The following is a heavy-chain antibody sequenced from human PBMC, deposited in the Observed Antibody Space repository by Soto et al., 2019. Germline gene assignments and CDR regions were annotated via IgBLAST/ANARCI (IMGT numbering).Heavy chain of an antibody. CDR1: GGSISSSNW. Sequence: SETLSLTCAVSGGSISSSNWWSWVRQPPGKGLEWIGEIYHSGSTNYNPSLKSRVTISVDKSKNQFSLKLSSVTAADTAVYYCARSSSYSSGWYGYWGQGTLVTVSS. CDR2: IYHSGST. V-gene: IGHV4-4*02. J-gene: IGHJ4*02. CDR3: ARSSSYSSGWYGY. D-gene: IGHD6-19*01.